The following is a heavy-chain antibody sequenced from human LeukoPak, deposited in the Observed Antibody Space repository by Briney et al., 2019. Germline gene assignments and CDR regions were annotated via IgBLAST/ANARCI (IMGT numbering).Heavy chain of an antibody. V-gene: IGHV3-23*01. D-gene: IGHD2-2*02. CDR1: GFTFSSYA. J-gene: IGHJ6*02. CDR3: AKDSDCSSTSCYTGLLYYYYGMDV. Sequence: GGSLRLSCAASGFTFSSYAMSWVRQAPGKGLEWVSAISGSGGSTYYADSVKGRFTISRDNSKNTLYLQMNSLRAEDTAVYYCAKDSDCSSTSCYTGLLYYYYGMDVWGQGTTVTVSS. CDR2: ISGSGGST.